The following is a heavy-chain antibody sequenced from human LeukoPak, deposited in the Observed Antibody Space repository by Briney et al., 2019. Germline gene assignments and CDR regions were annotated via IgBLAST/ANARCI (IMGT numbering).Heavy chain of an antibody. Sequence: GGSLRLSCAASGFTFSSYAMSWVRQAPGKGLEWVSAISGSGGSTYYADSVKGRFTISRDNSKNTLYLQMNSLRAEDTAVYYCANDPKYSGYDFSFDYWGQGTLVTVSS. CDR2: ISGSGGST. CDR1: GFTFSSYA. D-gene: IGHD5-12*01. V-gene: IGHV3-23*01. J-gene: IGHJ4*02. CDR3: ANDPKYSGYDFSFDY.